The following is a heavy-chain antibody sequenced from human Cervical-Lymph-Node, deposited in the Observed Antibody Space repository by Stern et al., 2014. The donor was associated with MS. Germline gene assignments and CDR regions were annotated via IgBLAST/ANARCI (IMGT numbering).Heavy chain of an antibody. Sequence: EVHLVESGGGLAQPGGSLRLSCAASGSTFSSYSMNWVRQAPGKGLQCVSYISTSSRTIYYADSVKGRFTISRDNAKNSLYLLMNSLRAEDTAVYYCATARSSSAVDAFDIWGQGTMVTVSS. CDR1: GSTFSSYS. D-gene: IGHD6-19*01. V-gene: IGHV3-48*01. CDR2: ISTSSRTI. J-gene: IGHJ3*02. CDR3: ATARSSSAVDAFDI.